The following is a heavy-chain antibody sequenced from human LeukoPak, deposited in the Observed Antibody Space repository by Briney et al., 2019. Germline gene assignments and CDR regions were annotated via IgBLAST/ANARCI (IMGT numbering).Heavy chain of an antibody. D-gene: IGHD1-26*01. Sequence: GGSLRLSCSASGFTFSSYAMSWVRQAPGKGLEWVAVISYDGSNKYYADSVKGRFTISRDNSKNTLYLQMNSLRAEDTAVYYCARDPAHSGSYPPDYWGQGTLVTVSS. CDR3: ARDPAHSGSYPPDY. J-gene: IGHJ4*02. CDR2: ISYDGSNK. CDR1: GFTFSSYA. V-gene: IGHV3-30-3*01.